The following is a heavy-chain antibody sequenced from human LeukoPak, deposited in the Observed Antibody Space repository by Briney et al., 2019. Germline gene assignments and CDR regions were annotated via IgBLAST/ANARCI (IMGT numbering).Heavy chain of an antibody. Sequence: GGSLRLSCAASGFTFSSYSMHWVRQAPGKGLEWVSYISTGSSSTIYYADSVKGRFTISRDNSKNTLFLQLNSLRAEDTAVYYCAKDRADVVPTMVLDYWGQGTLVTVSS. D-gene: IGHD5-12*01. J-gene: IGHJ4*02. CDR1: GFTFSSYS. CDR2: ISTGSSSTI. V-gene: IGHV3-48*01. CDR3: AKDRADVVPTMVLDY.